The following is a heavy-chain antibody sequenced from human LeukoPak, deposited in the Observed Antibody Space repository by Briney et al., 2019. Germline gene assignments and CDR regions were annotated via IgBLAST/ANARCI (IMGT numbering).Heavy chain of an antibody. Sequence: GESLKISCKGSGYTFTDYWIAWVRQMPGKGLEWMGIIYPGDSDTRYSPSFQGQVTISADKSISTAYLQWSSLKASDTAMYYCARDSSSSRMFDYWGQGTLVTVSS. V-gene: IGHV5-51*01. D-gene: IGHD6-6*01. CDR2: IYPGDSDT. CDR3: ARDSSSSRMFDY. J-gene: IGHJ4*02. CDR1: GYTFTDYW.